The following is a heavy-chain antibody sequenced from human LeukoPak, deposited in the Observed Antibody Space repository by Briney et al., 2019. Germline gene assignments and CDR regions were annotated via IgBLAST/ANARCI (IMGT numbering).Heavy chain of an antibody. CDR1: GFTFRSYA. Sequence: PGGSLRLSCVASGFTFRSYAIYWVAQAPGKGLEWVSGISGSGGDTYFADSVKGRFTISRDNSKNTVFLQMDSLRAEDTAVYYCAKTTAGYSSGRYPGWPIDYWGQGTLVTVSS. V-gene: IGHV3-23*01. CDR2: ISGSGGDT. J-gene: IGHJ4*02. CDR3: AKTTAGYSSGRYPGWPIDY. D-gene: IGHD6-19*01.